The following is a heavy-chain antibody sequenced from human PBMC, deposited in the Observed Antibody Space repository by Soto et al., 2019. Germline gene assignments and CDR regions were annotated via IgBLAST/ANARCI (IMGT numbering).Heavy chain of an antibody. CDR2: IYYSGST. J-gene: IGHJ4*02. CDR1: GGSISSSSYY. D-gene: IGHD3-3*01. V-gene: IGHV4-39*01. CDR3: ASWGVLRFLEWVDY. Sequence: QLQLQESGPGLVKPSETLSLTCTVSGGSISSSSYYWGWIRQPPGKGLEWIGSIYYSGSTYYNPSLKSRVTISVDTSKNQFSLKLSSVTAADTAVYYCASWGVLRFLEWVDYWGQGTLVTVSS.